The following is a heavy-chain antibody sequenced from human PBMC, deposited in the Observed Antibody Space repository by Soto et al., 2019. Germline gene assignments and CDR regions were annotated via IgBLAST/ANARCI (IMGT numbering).Heavy chain of an antibody. CDR2: INTFSSST. V-gene: IGHV1-18*01. D-gene: IGHD6-13*01. CDR3: AKYTTREQQLRVDY. J-gene: IGHJ4*02. CDR1: GYTFTSYG. Sequence: QDQLVQSGAEVKEPGASVKISCKTSGYTFTSYGISWVRQAPGQGLEWMGWINTFSSSTNYAQKYQGRVTMTTDTSTRTADMELRSLRSDDTAIYYCAKYTTREQQLRVDYWGQGTLVTVTS.